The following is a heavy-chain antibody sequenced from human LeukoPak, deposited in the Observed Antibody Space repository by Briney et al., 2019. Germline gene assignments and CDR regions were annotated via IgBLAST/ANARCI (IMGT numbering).Heavy chain of an antibody. V-gene: IGHV1-3*01. Sequence: GASVKVSCKASGYTFTSYAMHWVRQAPGQRLEWMGWINAGNGNTKYSQKFQGRVTITRDTSASTAYMELSSLRSEDTAVYYCARVPTIAVAGYYFDYWGQGTLVTVSS. CDR2: INAGNGNT. D-gene: IGHD6-19*01. J-gene: IGHJ4*02. CDR3: ARVPTIAVAGYYFDY. CDR1: GYTFTSYA.